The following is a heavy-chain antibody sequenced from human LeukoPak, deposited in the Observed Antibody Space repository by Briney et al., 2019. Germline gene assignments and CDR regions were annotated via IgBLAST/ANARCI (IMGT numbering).Heavy chain of an antibody. CDR1: GYTFTSYD. Sequence: GASVKVSCKASGYTFTSYDINWVRQATGQGLEWMGWMNPNSGNTGYAQKFQGRVTMTRNTSISTAYMELSSLRSEDTAVYYCARYPRYFDWLFHGVDWGQGTLVTVSS. CDR2: MNPNSGNT. V-gene: IGHV1-8*01. CDR3: ARYPRYFDWLFHGVD. J-gene: IGHJ4*02. D-gene: IGHD3-9*01.